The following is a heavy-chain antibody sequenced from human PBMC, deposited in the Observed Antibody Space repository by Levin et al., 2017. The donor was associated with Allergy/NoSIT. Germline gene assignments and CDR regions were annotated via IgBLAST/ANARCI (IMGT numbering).Heavy chain of an antibody. CDR2: IYYSGST. Sequence: SQTLSLTCPVSGGSISSSSYYWGWIRQPPGKGLEWIGSIYYSGSTYYNPSLKSRVTISVDTSKNQFSLKLSSVTAADTAVYYCARHRGYIAVAGQFDYWGQGTLVTVSS. CDR3: ARHRGYIAVAGQFDY. CDR1: GGSISSSSYY. D-gene: IGHD6-19*01. J-gene: IGHJ4*02. V-gene: IGHV4-39*01.